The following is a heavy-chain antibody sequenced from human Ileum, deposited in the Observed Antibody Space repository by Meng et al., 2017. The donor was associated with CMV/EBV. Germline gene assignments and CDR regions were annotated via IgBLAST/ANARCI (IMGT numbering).Heavy chain of an antibody. V-gene: IGHV3-11*01. D-gene: IGHD5-18*01. CDR2: ISGSSSII. CDR1: GFTFSDYY. CDR3: AKDHRYSRDY. Sequence: GGSLRLSCAASGFTFSDYYMTWVRQAPGKGLEWVSYISGSSSIIYYADSVKGRFTISRDNAENSLYLQMNSLRAEDTAVYYCAKDHRYSRDYCGQGTLVTVSS. J-gene: IGHJ4*02.